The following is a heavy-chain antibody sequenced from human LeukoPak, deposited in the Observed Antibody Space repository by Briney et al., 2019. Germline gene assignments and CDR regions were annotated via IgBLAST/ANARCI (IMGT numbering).Heavy chain of an antibody. V-gene: IGHV5-51*01. D-gene: IGHD4-23*01. J-gene: IGHJ2*01. CDR3: ARRVVNNRNWYFNL. CDR2: IYPGDSDT. Sequence: GESLKISCKGSGYSFTRNWIGWVRQMPGKGLEWMGIIYPGDSDTRYSPSFQGQVTISADKSINTAYLQWSSLKAPDTAMYYCARRVVNNRNWYFNLWGRGTLVTVSS. CDR1: GYSFTRNW.